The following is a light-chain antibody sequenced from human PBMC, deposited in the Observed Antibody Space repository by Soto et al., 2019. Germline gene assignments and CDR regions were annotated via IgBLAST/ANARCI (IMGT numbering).Light chain of an antibody. CDR2: KAS. Sequence: SPSARSASVGDRVTITCRASQGIGSSLAWYQQQPGKAPKLLIYKASSVESGGPSRCSGSGSGTEFTLTIRSLEPDDFATYYCQQYNRYTTFGQGTRLEI. CDR1: QGIGSS. J-gene: IGKJ5*01. CDR3: QQYNRYTT. V-gene: IGKV1-5*03.